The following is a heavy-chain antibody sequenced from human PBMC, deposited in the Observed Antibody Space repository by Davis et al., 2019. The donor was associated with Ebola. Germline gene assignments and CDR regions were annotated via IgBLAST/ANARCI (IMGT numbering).Heavy chain of an antibody. CDR2: IYHSGST. CDR3: ARGVVPAAKPHNWFDP. D-gene: IGHD2-2*01. J-gene: IGHJ5*02. CDR1: GGYISTGGYS. V-gene: IGHV4-30-2*01. Sequence: PSETLSLTCAVSGGYISTGGYSWNWIRQPPGKGLECIGYIYHSGSTYYNPSLKSRVTISVDKSKNQFSLKLSSVTAADTAVYYCARGVVPAAKPHNWFDPWGQGTLVTVSS.